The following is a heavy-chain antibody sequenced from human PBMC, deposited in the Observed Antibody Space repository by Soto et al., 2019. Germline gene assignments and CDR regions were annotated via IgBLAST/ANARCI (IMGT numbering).Heavy chain of an antibody. CDR2: ISSSSSTI. V-gene: IGHV3-48*02. J-gene: IGHJ4*02. CDR1: GFTFSHYS. Sequence: EVQLVESGGGLVQPGGSLRLSCAASGFTFSHYSINWVRQAPGKGLEWVSFISSSSSTIYYADSVKGRFTISRDNAKNSLYLQMNSLRDEDTAVYYCARFLDNSGYFDYWGQGTLVTVSS. D-gene: IGHD3-22*01. CDR3: ARFLDNSGYFDY.